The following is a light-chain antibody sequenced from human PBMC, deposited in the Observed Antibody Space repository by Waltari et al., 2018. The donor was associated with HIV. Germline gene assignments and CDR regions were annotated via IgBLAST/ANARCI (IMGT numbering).Light chain of an antibody. V-gene: IGLV2-14*01. CDR2: EVN. Sequence: LTQPAPESGYPGRSNTISCTGTTPVLGTYDFVSCYQQYPGKAPKHLIYEVNYRRSGFSNRFSGSKSGNTAALTISGLQAEDEADYYCTSSTSNSTPVFGTGTMVSVL. J-gene: IGLJ1*01. CDR1: TPVLGTYDF. CDR3: TSSTSNSTPV.